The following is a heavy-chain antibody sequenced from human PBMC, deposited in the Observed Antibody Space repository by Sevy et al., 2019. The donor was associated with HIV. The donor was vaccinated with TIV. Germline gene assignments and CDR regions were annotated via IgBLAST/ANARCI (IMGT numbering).Heavy chain of an antibody. CDR2: FDPEDGEK. CDR1: GYIFTELS. Sequence: ASVKVSCKVSGYIFTELSMHWVRQAPGKGLEWMGGFDPEDGEKIYAQKFQGRVTMTEDTSTDTAYMDLSSLRSEDTAVYYCATDSVILKGRYYDSSGYYLHYWGQGTLVTVSS. J-gene: IGHJ4*02. V-gene: IGHV1-24*01. D-gene: IGHD3-22*01. CDR3: ATDSVILKGRYYDSSGYYLHY.